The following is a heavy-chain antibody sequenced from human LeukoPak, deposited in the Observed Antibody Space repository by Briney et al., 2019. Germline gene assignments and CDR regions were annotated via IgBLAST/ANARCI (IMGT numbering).Heavy chain of an antibody. CDR3: AKMDARTTAMRGMDV. Sequence: GGSLRLSCAASGFIFSNYAMSWVRQAPGKGLEWVSGISGGGGTTYYADPVKGRFTISRDNSQNTLYLQMNSLRADDTAVYYCAKMDARTTAMRGMDVWGQGITVTVSS. V-gene: IGHV3-23*01. J-gene: IGHJ6*02. CDR2: ISGGGGTT. CDR1: GFIFSNYA. D-gene: IGHD5-18*01.